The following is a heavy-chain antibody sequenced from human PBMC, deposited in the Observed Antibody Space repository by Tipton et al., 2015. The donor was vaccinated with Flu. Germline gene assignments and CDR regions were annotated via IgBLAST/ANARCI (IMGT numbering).Heavy chain of an antibody. J-gene: IGHJ3*02. Sequence: TLSLTCTVSGGSISSGSYYWSWIRQPAGKGLEWIGRIYTSGSTNYNPSLKSRVTISVDTSKNQFSLKLSSVTAADTAVYYCARGVIYYDSSGPMTDAFDIWGQGTMVTVSS. CDR3: ARGVIYYDSSGPMTDAFDI. D-gene: IGHD3-22*01. V-gene: IGHV4-61*02. CDR2: IYTSGST. CDR1: GGSISSGSYY.